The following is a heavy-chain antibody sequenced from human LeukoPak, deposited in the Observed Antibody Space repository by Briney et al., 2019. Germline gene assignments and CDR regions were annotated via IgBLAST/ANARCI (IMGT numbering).Heavy chain of an antibody. D-gene: IGHD3-3*01. J-gene: IGHJ3*02. V-gene: IGHV4-59*01. Sequence: SETLSLTCTVSGGSISSYYWSWLRQPPGKGLEWIGYIYYSGSTNYNPSLKSRVTISVDTSKNQFSLKLSSVTAADTAVYYCAVNDFWSGYNAFDIWGQGTMVTVSS. CDR1: GGSISSYY. CDR2: IYYSGST. CDR3: AVNDFWSGYNAFDI.